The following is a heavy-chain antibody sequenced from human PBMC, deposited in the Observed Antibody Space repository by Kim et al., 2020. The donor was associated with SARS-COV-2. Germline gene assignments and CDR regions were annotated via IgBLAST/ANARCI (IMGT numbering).Heavy chain of an antibody. D-gene: IGHD4-4*01. V-gene: IGHV4-38-2*02. CDR1: GYSISSGYY. J-gene: IGHJ6*02. CDR2: IYQSGST. Sequence: SETLSLTCTVSGYSISSGYYWGWVRQSPGKGLEWFASIYQSGSTYYNPSLRSRVTIPVDTSRNQFSLKVRSVTAADTAMYYCTRGLQSDYYYYGMDVWGQGTTVTVSS. CDR3: TRGLQSDYYYYGMDV.